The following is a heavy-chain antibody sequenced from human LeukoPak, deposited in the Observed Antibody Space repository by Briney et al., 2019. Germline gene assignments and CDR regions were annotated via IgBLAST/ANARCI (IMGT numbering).Heavy chain of an antibody. Sequence: GASVKVSFKASGYTFTSYGINWVRQAPGQGLEWMGWITPYNHNAKYAQKFQGRVTMTTDTSTDMAYMDLRSLGSDDTAMYYCARDLIYDNSGSARDTNDAFDIWGQGTMLIVSS. D-gene: IGHD6-19*01. J-gene: IGHJ3*02. CDR1: GYTFTSYG. CDR2: ITPYNHNA. V-gene: IGHV1-18*04. CDR3: ARDLIYDNSGSARDTNDAFDI.